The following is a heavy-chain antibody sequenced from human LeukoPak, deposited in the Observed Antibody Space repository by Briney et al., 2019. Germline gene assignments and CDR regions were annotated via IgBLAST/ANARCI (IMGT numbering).Heavy chain of an antibody. J-gene: IGHJ4*02. CDR3: ARDPPAAITMVRGVIMYFDY. Sequence: PGGSLRLSCAASGFTFSSYSMTWVRQAPGKGLEWVSYISSSGSTIYYADSVKGRFTISRDNAKNSLYLQMNSLRAEDTAVYYCARDPPAAITMVRGVIMYFDYWGQGTLVTVSS. D-gene: IGHD3-10*01. CDR2: ISSSGSTI. V-gene: IGHV3-48*04. CDR1: GFTFSSYS.